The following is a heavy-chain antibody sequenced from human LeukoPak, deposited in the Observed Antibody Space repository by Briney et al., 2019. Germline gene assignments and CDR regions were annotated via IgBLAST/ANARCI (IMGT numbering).Heavy chain of an antibody. Sequence: GESLKISCKGSGYSFTSYWIGWVRQMPGKGLEWMGTIYPGDSDTRYSPSFQGQVTISADKSISTAYLQWSSLKASDTAMYYCAVSYYYDSSGYSSYYFDYWGQGTLVTVSS. CDR1: GYSFTSYW. V-gene: IGHV5-51*01. CDR2: IYPGDSDT. CDR3: AVSYYYDSSGYSSYYFDY. D-gene: IGHD3-22*01. J-gene: IGHJ4*02.